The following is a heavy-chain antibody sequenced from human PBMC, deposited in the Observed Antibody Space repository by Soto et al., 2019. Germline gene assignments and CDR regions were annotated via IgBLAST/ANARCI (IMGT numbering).Heavy chain of an antibody. V-gene: IGHV3-30-3*01. D-gene: IGHD6-19*01. Sequence: GGSLRLSCAPSGFTFSSYAMHWVRQAPGKGLEWVAVISYDGSNKYYADSVKGRFTISRDNSKNTLYLQMNSLRAEDTAVYYCARDLGSGWYQYYYYYYGMDVWGQGTTVTVS. CDR3: ARDLGSGWYQYYYYYYGMDV. CDR1: GFTFSSYA. CDR2: ISYDGSNK. J-gene: IGHJ6*02.